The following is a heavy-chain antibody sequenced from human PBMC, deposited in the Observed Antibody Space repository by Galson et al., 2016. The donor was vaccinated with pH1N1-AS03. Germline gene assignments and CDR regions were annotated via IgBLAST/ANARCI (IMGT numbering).Heavy chain of an antibody. D-gene: IGHD5-24*01. V-gene: IGHV1-2*02. CDR3: AKVGGEGYNWYFYGMDV. J-gene: IGHJ6*02. CDR1: GYTFSDYY. CDR2: INPSSGGT. Sequence: SVKVSCKASGYTFSDYYMHWVRQAPGQELEWMGWINPSSGGTKYTQKFQGRVTMTTDTSTSTAYMELRSLRSDDTAVYYCAKVGGEGYNWYFYGMDVWGQGTLVTVSS.